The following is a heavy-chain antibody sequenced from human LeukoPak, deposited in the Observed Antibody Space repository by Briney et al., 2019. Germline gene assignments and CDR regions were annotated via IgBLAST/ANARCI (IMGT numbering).Heavy chain of an antibody. Sequence: SQTLSLTCAVSGGSISSGGYSWSWIRQPPGKGLEWIGYIYHSGSTYYNPSLKSRVTISVDRSKNQFSLKLRSVTAADTAVYYCARVSGGSGSYYNVFRFDPWGQGTLVTVSS. CDR3: ARVSGGSGSYYNVFRFDP. CDR1: GGSISSGGYS. V-gene: IGHV4-30-2*01. J-gene: IGHJ5*02. CDR2: IYHSGST. D-gene: IGHD3-10*01.